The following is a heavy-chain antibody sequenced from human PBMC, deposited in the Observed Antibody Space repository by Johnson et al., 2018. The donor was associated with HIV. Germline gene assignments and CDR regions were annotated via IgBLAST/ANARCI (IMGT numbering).Heavy chain of an antibody. CDR2: INWNGGST. D-gene: IGHD3-22*01. CDR1: GFTFSSSW. V-gene: IGHV3-20*04. J-gene: IGHJ3*02. Sequence: VQLVESGGGLVQPGGSLRLSCAASGFTFSSSWMHWVCQAPEKGLEWVSGINWNGGSTGYADSVKGRFTIARDNAKKSLYLQMNSLRAEDTALYFCTRDQDYSDSSGYYRGVRAFDIWGQGTMVTVSS. CDR3: TRDQDYSDSSGYYRGVRAFDI.